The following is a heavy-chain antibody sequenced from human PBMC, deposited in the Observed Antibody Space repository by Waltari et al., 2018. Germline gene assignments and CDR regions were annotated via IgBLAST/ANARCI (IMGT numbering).Heavy chain of an antibody. CDR1: GFTFSSYS. V-gene: IGHV3-48*04. Sequence: EVQLVESGGGLVQPGGSLRLSCAASGFTFSSYSMNWVRQAPGKGLEWVSYISSSSSTIYYADSVKGRFTIARDNAMNSLYLQMNSLRAEDTAVYYCARGGGDIVVVVAAPTAFDPWGQGTLVTVSS. J-gene: IGHJ5*02. D-gene: IGHD2-15*01. CDR3: ARGGGDIVVVVAAPTAFDP. CDR2: ISSSSSTI.